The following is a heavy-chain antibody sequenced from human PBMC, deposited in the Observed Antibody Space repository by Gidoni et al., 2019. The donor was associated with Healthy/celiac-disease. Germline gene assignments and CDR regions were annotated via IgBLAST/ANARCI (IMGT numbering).Heavy chain of an antibody. V-gene: IGHV3-48*02. Sequence: EVQLVESGGGLVQPGGSLRLSCAASGFTFSGYSMNWVRSAPGKGLGWFSYISSSSSTIYYADSVKGRFTISRDNAKNSLYLQMNSLRDEDTAVYYCARGLYDFWSGYYLNLYYFDYWGQGTLVTVSS. CDR2: ISSSSSTI. D-gene: IGHD3-3*01. J-gene: IGHJ4*02. CDR3: ARGLYDFWSGYYLNLYYFDY. CDR1: GFTFSGYS.